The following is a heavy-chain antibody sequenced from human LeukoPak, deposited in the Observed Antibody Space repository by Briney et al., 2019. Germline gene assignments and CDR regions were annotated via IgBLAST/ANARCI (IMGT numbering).Heavy chain of an antibody. CDR3: ATDGQSSGWYGFDY. CDR1: GFTFSTYS. J-gene: IGHJ4*01. V-gene: IGHV3-21*01. CDR2: ITSPVGHI. D-gene: IGHD6-19*01. Sequence: GGSLRLSCAASGFTFSTYSMNWVGPAPGKGLEWVASITSPVGHIYYADSLKVRITISRDNAKSSLYLQMNSLRAEDTAVYYCATDGQSSGWYGFDYWGHGTLVTVSS.